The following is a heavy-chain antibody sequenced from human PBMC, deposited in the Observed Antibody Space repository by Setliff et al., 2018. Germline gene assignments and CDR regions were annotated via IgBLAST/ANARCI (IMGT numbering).Heavy chain of an antibody. CDR2: INPNSGGT. CDR1: GYTFTGYY. D-gene: IGHD5-12*01. CDR3: ARDGVATNPPWYFDY. J-gene: IGHJ4*02. V-gene: IGHV1-2*04. Sequence: ASVKVSCKASGYTFTGYYMHWVRQAPGQGLEWMGWINPNSGGTNYAQKFQGWVTMTRDTSISTAYLELSRLRSDDTAVFYCARDGVATNPPWYFDYWGQGTLVTVSS.